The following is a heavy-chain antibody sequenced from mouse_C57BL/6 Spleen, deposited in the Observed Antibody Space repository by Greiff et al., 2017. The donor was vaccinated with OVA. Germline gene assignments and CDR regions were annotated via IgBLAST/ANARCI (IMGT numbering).Heavy chain of an antibody. D-gene: IGHD1-1*01. CDR2: IWWDDDK. CDR3: ARMGYYGSSPQEYFDV. V-gene: IGHV8-8*01. Sequence: QVTLKVSGPGILQPSQTLSLTCSFSGFSLSTFGMGVGWIRQPSGKGLEWLAHIWWDDDKYYNPALKSRLTISKDTSKNQVFLKIANVDTADTATYYCARMGYYGSSPQEYFDVWGTGTTVTVSS. CDR1: GFSLSTFGMG. J-gene: IGHJ1*03.